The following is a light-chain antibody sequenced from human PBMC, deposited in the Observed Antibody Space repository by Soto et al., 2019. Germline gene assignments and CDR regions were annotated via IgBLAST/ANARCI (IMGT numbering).Light chain of an antibody. CDR3: QQYDSSGT. V-gene: IGKV3-20*01. Sequence: EIVLTQSPCTLSWSPGERATLSCRASQSVSSSYLAWYQQKPGQAPRLLIYGASSRATGIPDRFSGSGSGTDFTLTISRLEPEDFAVYYCQQYDSSGTFGQGTKVDIK. J-gene: IGKJ1*01. CDR1: QSVSSSY. CDR2: GAS.